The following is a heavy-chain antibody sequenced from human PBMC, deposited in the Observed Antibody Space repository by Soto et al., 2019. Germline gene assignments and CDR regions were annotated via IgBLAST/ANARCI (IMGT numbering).Heavy chain of an antibody. V-gene: IGHV3-33*01. CDR2: IWYDGSNK. D-gene: IGHD3-10*01. Sequence: QVQLVESGGGVVQPGRSLRLSCAASGFTFSSYGMHWVRQAPGKGLEWVAVIWYDGSNKYYADSVKGRFTISRDNSKNTLYLKMNSMRAEDTAVYYCARAHMVRGVRFGFDPWGQGTLVTVSS. CDR1: GFTFSSYG. CDR3: ARAHMVRGVRFGFDP. J-gene: IGHJ5*02.